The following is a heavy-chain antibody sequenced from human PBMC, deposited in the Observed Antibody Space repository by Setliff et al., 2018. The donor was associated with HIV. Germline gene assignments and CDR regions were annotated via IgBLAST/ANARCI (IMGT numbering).Heavy chain of an antibody. J-gene: IGHJ4*02. CDR3: AGGRCFRDIRDSRFDF. D-gene: IGHD2-15*01. CDR2: IYTSGST. CDR1: GGSISSGSYY. Sequence: SETLSLTCTVSGGSISSGSYYWSWIRQPAGKGLEWIGRIYTSGSTNYNPSLKSRVTISIDTSKNQFSLKLSSVAAADTAVYYCAGGRCFRDIRDSRFDFWGQGMLVTVSS. V-gene: IGHV4-61*02.